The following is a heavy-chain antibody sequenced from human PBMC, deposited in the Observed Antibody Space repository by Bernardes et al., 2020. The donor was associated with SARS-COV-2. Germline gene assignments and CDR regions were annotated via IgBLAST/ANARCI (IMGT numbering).Heavy chain of an antibody. Sequence: GGSLRLSRAASGFTFSSYAMSWVRQAPGKGLEWVSAITGSGDATYYADSVKGRFTISRDNSKNTLFLQMNSLRAEDTAVFYCAKDRGDHHNHYFDYWGQGTLVTVSS. J-gene: IGHJ4*02. D-gene: IGHD3-10*01. V-gene: IGHV3-23*01. CDR3: AKDRGDHHNHYFDY. CDR2: ITGSGDAT. CDR1: GFTFSSYA.